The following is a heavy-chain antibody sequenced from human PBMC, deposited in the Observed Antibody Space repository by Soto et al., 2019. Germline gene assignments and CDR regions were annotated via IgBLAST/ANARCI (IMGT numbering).Heavy chain of an antibody. CDR3: SRLLVPYYYYGLDV. J-gene: IGHJ6*02. V-gene: IGHV3-49*03. CDR1: GFTFGDYA. Sequence: GALRLSCTASGFTFGDYAMSWFRQAPGKGLEWVGFIRSKAYSGATDYAASVKGRFTISRDDFKNIASLQMNSLKTEDTAVYYCSRLLVPYYYYGLDVWGRGSTVTVS. CDR2: IRSKAYSGAT. D-gene: IGHD3-10*01.